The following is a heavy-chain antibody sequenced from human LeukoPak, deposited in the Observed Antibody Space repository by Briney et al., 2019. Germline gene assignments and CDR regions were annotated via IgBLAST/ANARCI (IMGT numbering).Heavy chain of an antibody. V-gene: IGHV4-34*01. CDR3: ARGGVVMSGYSLDY. J-gene: IGHJ4*02. Sequence: SETLSLTCAVYGRSFSGYYWSWIRQPPGKGLEWIGEINHSGSTNYNPSLKSRVTISVDTSKNQFSLRLSSVTAADTAVYYCARGGVVMSGYSLDYWGQGTLVTVSS. CDR2: INHSGST. D-gene: IGHD3-3*01. CDR1: GRSFSGYY.